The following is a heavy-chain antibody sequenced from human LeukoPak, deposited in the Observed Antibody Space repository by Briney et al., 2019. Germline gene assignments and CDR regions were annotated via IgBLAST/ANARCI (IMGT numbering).Heavy chain of an antibody. CDR3: AREPSYSNSGIDY. Sequence: GGSLRLSCAASGFTFSSYGMHWVRQAPGKGLEWVAVIWYGGSNKYYADSVKGRFTISRDNSKNTLYLQMNSLRAEDTAVYYCAREPSYSNSGIDYWGQGTLVTVSS. CDR2: IWYGGSNK. CDR1: GFTFSSYG. D-gene: IGHD4-11*01. V-gene: IGHV3-33*01. J-gene: IGHJ4*02.